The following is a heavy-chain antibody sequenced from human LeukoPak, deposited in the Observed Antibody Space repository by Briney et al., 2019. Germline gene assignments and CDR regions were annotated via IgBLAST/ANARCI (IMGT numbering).Heavy chain of an antibody. V-gene: IGHV3-30*02. CDR3: AKEIWPTVTTPGHTHFDY. CDR1: GFTFSTYG. CDR2: IRYDGRNK. Sequence: GGSLRLSCAASGFTFSTYGMHWVRQAPGKGLEWVAFIRYDGRNKYYADSVKGRFTISRDNSKNTLCLQMNSLRAEGTAVYYCAKEIWPTVTTPGHTHFDYWGQGTLVTVSS. J-gene: IGHJ4*02. D-gene: IGHD4-17*01.